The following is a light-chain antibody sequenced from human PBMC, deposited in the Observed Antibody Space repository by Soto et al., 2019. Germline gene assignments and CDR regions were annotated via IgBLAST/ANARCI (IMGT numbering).Light chain of an antibody. V-gene: IGLV2-14*01. Sequence: QSVLTQPASVSGSPGQSITISCTGTSSDVGGHNYVSWYQQYPGKAPKLMIYEVSNRPSGVSNRFSGSKSGNTASLTISGLQAEDEADYYCSSYTSSSSVVFGGGTKLTVL. CDR1: SSDVGGHNY. J-gene: IGLJ2*01. CDR3: SSYTSSSSVV. CDR2: EVS.